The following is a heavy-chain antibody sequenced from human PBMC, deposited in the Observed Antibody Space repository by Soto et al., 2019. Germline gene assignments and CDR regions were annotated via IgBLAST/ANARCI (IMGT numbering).Heavy chain of an antibody. CDR2: VYNSGST. Sequence: QVQLQESGPGLVKPSETLTLTCTVSGGSVSGGSYCWSWIRQPPGKGLECIGYVYNSGSTTYNPSRKSRGTISVDTSKNQLSLGLSSVTAADTAVYYCARVPLTTYFDLWGRGTLVTVSS. D-gene: IGHD3-9*01. CDR1: GGSVSGGSYC. CDR3: ARVPLTTYFDL. V-gene: IGHV4-61*01. J-gene: IGHJ2*01.